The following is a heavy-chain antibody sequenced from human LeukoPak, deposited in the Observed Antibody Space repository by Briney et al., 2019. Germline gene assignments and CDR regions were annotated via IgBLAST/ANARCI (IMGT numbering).Heavy chain of an antibody. J-gene: IGHJ6*04. CDR1: GFTFSSYG. D-gene: IGHD3-10*02. Sequence: GGSLRLSCAASGFTFSSYGMSWVRQAPGKGLEWVSAMSGSGGSTYYAASVKGRFTISRDNAKNSLYLQMNSLRAEDTAVYYCAELGITMIGGVWGKGTTVTISS. CDR2: MSGSGGST. CDR3: AELGITMIGGV. V-gene: IGHV3-23*01.